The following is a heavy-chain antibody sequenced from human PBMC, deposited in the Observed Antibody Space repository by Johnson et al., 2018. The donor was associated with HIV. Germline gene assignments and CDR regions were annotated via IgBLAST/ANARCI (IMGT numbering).Heavy chain of an antibody. Sequence: QVQLVESGGGVVQPGRSLILSCAASGFTFSYYGMHWVRHAPRKVLEWVAVILFDGSNKYYADSVKGRFTISRDNSKNTLYLQMNSRKDEDTVVYYGAGDLDTAMVTCAFDIWGQGTMVNVSS. CDR3: AGDLDTAMVTCAFDI. CDR1: GFTFSYYG. V-gene: IGHV3-33*01. CDR2: ILFDGSNK. D-gene: IGHD5-18*01. J-gene: IGHJ3*02.